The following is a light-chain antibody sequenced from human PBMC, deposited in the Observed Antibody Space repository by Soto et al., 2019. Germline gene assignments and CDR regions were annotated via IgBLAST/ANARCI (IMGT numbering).Light chain of an antibody. CDR2: DVS. CDR1: SRDVGNYNF. V-gene: IGLV2-14*01. J-gene: IGLJ3*02. CDR3: SSYTSGSVL. Sequence: QSVLTQPASVSGSPGQSITVSCTGTSRDVGNYNFVSWYQQHPGKAPKVIIYDVSNRPSGVSDRFSASKSGNTASLTISGLQTEDEAVYFCSSYTSGSVLFGVGTKLTVL.